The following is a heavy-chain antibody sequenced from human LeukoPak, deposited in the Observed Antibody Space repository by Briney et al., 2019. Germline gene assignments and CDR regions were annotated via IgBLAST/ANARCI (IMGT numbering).Heavy chain of an antibody. CDR2: ISYDGSNK. CDR3: ARWTAATGFSASAGMDV. V-gene: IGHV3-30-3*01. D-gene: IGHD6-13*01. J-gene: IGHJ6*04. CDR1: GFTFSNAW. Sequence: HPGGSLRLSYAASGFTFSNAWMSWVRQAPGKGLEWVAVISYDGSNKYYADSVKGRFTISRDNSKNTLYLQMNSLRAEDTAVYYCARWTAATGFSASAGMDVWGEGTTVPVSS.